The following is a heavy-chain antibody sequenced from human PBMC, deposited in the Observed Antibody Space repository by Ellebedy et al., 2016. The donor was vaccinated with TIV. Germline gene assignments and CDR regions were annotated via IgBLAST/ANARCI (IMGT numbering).Heavy chain of an antibody. Sequence: SETLSLTCTFSGGSLSGAFWNWIRQSPGKGLEWIGYISDSGAFYYNPSLRGRVTMSVDSSKNQVSLKMTSVTTADTAVYFCARRSVTLTHWNIPLWGRGSLVTVSS. D-gene: IGHD2-21*02. CDR1: GGSLSGAF. J-gene: IGHJ2*01. V-gene: IGHV4-59*01. CDR2: ISDSGAF. CDR3: ARRSVTLTHWNIPL.